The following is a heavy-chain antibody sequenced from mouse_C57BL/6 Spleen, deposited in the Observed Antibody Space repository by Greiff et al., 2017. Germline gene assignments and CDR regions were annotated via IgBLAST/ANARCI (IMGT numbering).Heavy chain of an antibody. D-gene: IGHD2-5*01. J-gene: IGHJ2*01. V-gene: IGHV1-26*01. CDR2: INPNNGGT. CDR3: ARGSNYECYYFDY. CDR1: GYTFTDYY. Sequence: VQLQQSGPELVKPGASVKISCKASGYTFTDYYMNWVKQSHGKSLEWIGDINPNNGGTSYNQKFKGKATLTVDKSSSTAYMELRSLTSEESAVYYCARGSNYECYYFDYWGQGTTLTVSS.